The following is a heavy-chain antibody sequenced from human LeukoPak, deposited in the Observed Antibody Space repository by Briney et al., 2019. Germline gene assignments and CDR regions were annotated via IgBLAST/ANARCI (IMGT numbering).Heavy chain of an antibody. CDR3: ARALVWFGELPGYYYYYYMDV. D-gene: IGHD3-10*01. J-gene: IGHJ6*03. Sequence: SETLSLTCTVSGGSISSGSYYWSWIRQPAGKGLEWIGRIYTSGSTNYNPSLKSRVTISVDTSKNQFSLKLSSVTAADTAVYYCARALVWFGELPGYYYYYYMDVWGKGTTVTISS. CDR1: GGSISSGSYY. V-gene: IGHV4-61*02. CDR2: IYTSGST.